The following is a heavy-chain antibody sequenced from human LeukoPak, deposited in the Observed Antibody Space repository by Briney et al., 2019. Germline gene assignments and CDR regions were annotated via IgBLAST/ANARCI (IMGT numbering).Heavy chain of an antibody. D-gene: IGHD5-24*01. CDR1: GFPFSSYW. J-gene: IGHJ4*02. CDR3: TRVGYIDEGIDY. Sequence: GGSLRLSCVASGFPFSSYWMTWVRQAPGKGLEWVANIKQDGSKKSYVDSVKGRFTISRDSAKNSLYLQMNSLRAEDTAIYYCTRVGYIDEGIDYWGQGTLVTVSS. CDR2: IKQDGSKK. V-gene: IGHV3-7*04.